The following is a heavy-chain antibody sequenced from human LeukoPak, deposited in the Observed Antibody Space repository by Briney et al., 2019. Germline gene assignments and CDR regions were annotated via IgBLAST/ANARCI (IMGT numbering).Heavy chain of an antibody. Sequence: PSETLSLTCTVSGGSIISSSSYYWGWVRRPPGKGLEWIGSIYYTGSTYYNPSFKSRVTMSVDTSKKQFSLKLNSVTAADTAVYYCATSTSPYDSSGYPFDYWGQGTLVTVSS. J-gene: IGHJ4*02. CDR3: ATSTSPYDSSGYPFDY. D-gene: IGHD3-22*01. CDR2: IYYTGST. V-gene: IGHV4-39*01. CDR1: GGSIISSSSYY.